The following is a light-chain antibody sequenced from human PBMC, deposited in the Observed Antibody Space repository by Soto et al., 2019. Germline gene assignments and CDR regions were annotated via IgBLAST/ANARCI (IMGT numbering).Light chain of an antibody. CDR3: QQYGSSLWT. J-gene: IGKJ1*01. CDR2: GAS. V-gene: IGKV3-20*01. Sequence: ELVMTQSPVTLSVSPGERVTLSCRASESVSTNLAWYQQKAGQAPRLLIYGASSRATGIPDRFSGSGSGTDFTLTISRLEPEDFAVYYCQQYGSSLWTFGQGTKVDIK. CDR1: ESVSTN.